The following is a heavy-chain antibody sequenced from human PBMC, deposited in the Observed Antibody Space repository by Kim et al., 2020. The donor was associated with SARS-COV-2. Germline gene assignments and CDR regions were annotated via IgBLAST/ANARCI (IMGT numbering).Heavy chain of an antibody. V-gene: IGHV1-69*13. J-gene: IGHJ4*02. Sequence: SVKVSCKASGGTFSSYAISWVRQAPGQGLEWMGGIIPIFGTANYAQKFQGRVTITADESTSTAYMELSSLRSEDTAVYYCARKRIAAAGPFDYWGQGTLVTVSS. D-gene: IGHD6-13*01. CDR3: ARKRIAAAGPFDY. CDR2: IIPIFGTA. CDR1: GGTFSSYA.